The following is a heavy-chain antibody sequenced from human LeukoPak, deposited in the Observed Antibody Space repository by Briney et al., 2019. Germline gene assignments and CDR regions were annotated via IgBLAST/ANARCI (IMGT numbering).Heavy chain of an antibody. J-gene: IGHJ4*02. CDR1: GFTFDDCG. D-gene: IGHD5-12*01. Sequence: GGSLRLSCAASGFTFDDCGMSWVRQAPGKGLEWVTGSNWNGDSTGYADSVKGRFTISIDNAKNTLYLQMNSLRAEDTALYHCARGPGSGYRIYSFAHWAQGTLVTVSS. V-gene: IGHV3-20*01. CDR2: SNWNGDST. CDR3: ARGPGSGYRIYSFAH.